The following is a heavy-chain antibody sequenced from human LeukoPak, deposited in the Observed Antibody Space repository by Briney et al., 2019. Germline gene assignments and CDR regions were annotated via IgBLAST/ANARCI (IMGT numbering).Heavy chain of an antibody. CDR1: GGSISSSSYY. D-gene: IGHD4-23*01. CDR2: IYYSGST. CDR3: ASHYGGNAPHY. V-gene: IGHV4-39*06. Sequence: SETLSLTCTVSGGSISSSSYYWGWIRQPPGKGLEWIGSIYYSGSTYYNPSLKSRVTISVDTSKNQFTLKLSSVTAADTAVYYCASHYGGNAPHYWGQGTLVTVSS. J-gene: IGHJ4*02.